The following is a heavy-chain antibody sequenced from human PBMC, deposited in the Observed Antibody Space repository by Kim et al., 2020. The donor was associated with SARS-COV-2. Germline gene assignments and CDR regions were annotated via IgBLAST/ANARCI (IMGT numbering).Heavy chain of an antibody. CDR2: ISGSGGST. V-gene: IGHV3-23*01. CDR3: AKLCGYYGSGSYPFDY. CDR1: GFTFSSYA. Sequence: GGSLRLSCAASGFTFSSYAMSWVRQAPGKGLEWVSAISGSGGSTYYADSVKGRFTISRDNSKNTLYLQMNSLRAEDTAVYYCAKLCGYYGSGSYPFDYWGQGTLVTVSS. D-gene: IGHD3-10*01. J-gene: IGHJ4*02.